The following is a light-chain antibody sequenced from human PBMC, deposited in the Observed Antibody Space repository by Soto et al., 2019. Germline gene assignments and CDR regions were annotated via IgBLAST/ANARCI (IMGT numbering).Light chain of an antibody. Sequence: EIVLTQSPGTLSLSPGERATLSCRASQSVSSTHVAWYQQKPGQAPRLLIYGASSRATGIPDRFSGSGSGKDFTLTISRLEPEDFAVYYCQQYHTSPSLTFGGGTKVEFK. J-gene: IGKJ4*01. CDR1: QSVSSTH. CDR2: GAS. CDR3: QQYHTSPSLT. V-gene: IGKV3-20*01.